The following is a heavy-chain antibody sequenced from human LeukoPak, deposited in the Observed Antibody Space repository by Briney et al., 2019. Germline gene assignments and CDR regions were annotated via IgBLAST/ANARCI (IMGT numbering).Heavy chain of an antibody. V-gene: IGHV4-59*01. CDR2: IYSSGST. CDR1: GGSIRGYY. Sequence: SETLSLTCNVSGGSIRGYYWSWIRQSPEKGLEWIGYIYSSGSTNYNPSLKSRVTMSVDTSKNQWSLKVSSVTAADTAVYYCARVFDSGSQAYFYYMDVWGKGTTVIISS. D-gene: IGHD3-10*01. J-gene: IGHJ6*03. CDR3: ARVFDSGSQAYFYYMDV.